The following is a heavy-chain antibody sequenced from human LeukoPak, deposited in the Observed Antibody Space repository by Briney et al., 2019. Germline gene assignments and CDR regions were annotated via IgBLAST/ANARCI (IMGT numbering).Heavy chain of an antibody. CDR2: INPNSGGT. J-gene: IGHJ5*02. CDR3: ARVGRGDTALHWFDP. CDR1: GYTFTGYY. Sequence: ASVKVSCKASGYTFTGYYMHWVRQAPGQGLEWMGWINPNSGGTNYAQKFQGRVTMTRDTSISTAYMELSRLRSDDTAVYYCARVGRGDTALHWFDPWGQGTLVTVSS. V-gene: IGHV1-2*02. D-gene: IGHD5-18*01.